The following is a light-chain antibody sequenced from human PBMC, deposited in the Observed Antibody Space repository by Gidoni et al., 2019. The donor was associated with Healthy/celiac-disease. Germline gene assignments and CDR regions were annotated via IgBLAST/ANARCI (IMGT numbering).Light chain of an antibody. CDR2: AAY. J-gene: IGKJ5*01. V-gene: IGKV1-39*01. Sequence: DIQMTQSPSSLSASVGDRVTITCRASQSISSYLNWYQQKPGKAPKLLIYAAYSLQSGVPSRFSGSGSGTDFTLTISSLQPEDFATYYCQQSYSTPITFGQXTRLEIK. CDR1: QSISSY. CDR3: QQSYSTPIT.